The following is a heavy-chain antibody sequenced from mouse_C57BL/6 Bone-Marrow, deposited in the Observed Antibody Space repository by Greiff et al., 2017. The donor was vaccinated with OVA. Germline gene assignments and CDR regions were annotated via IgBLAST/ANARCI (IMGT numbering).Heavy chain of an antibody. CDR1: GYAFTNYL. D-gene: IGHD3-1*01. Sequence: VQLQQSGAELVRPGTSVKVSCKASGYAFTNYLIEWVKQRPGQGLEWIGVINPGSGGTNYNEKFKVKATLTADKSSSTAYMQLSSLTSEDSAVYFCARNSGYFDYWGQGTTLTVSS. J-gene: IGHJ2*01. V-gene: IGHV1-54*01. CDR3: ARNSGYFDY. CDR2: INPGSGGT.